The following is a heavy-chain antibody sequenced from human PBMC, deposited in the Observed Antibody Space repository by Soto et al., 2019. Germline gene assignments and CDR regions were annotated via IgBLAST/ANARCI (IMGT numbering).Heavy chain of an antibody. D-gene: IGHD1-26*01. Sequence: TLSLTCTVSGGSISSGDYYWSWIRQPPGKGLEWIGYIYYSRSTYYNPSLKSRVTISVDTSKNQFSLKLSSVTAADTAVYYCARAFRIVGATWVDYWGQGTLVTVSS. CDR1: GGSISSGDYY. CDR2: IYYSRST. V-gene: IGHV4-30-4*01. CDR3: ARAFRIVGATWVDY. J-gene: IGHJ4*02.